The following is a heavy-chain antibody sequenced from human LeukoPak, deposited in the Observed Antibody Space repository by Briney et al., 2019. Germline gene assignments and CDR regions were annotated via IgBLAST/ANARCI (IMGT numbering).Heavy chain of an antibody. CDR3: ARERFRGGEGAFDI. Sequence: GGSLRLSCAASGFTFSSYAMSWVRQAPGKGLEWVSVISGSGGTTHYADSVKGRFTISRDNSKNTLYLQMNSLRAEDTAVYYCARERFRGGEGAFDIWGQGTMVTVSS. CDR1: GFTFSSYA. V-gene: IGHV3-23*01. CDR2: ISGSGGTT. D-gene: IGHD3-16*01. J-gene: IGHJ3*02.